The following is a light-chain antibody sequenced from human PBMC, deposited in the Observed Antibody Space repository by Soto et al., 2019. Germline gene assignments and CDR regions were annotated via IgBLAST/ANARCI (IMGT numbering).Light chain of an antibody. J-gene: IGKJ2*01. CDR2: GAS. V-gene: IGKV1-39*01. CDR3: QKSYRSPYT. Sequence: IQMTQSPSSLSASVGDSVTVTCRASQSINIYLNWYQQKPGKAPTLLIYGASSLQSGVPSRFTGGGSRTDFSLTISSLQPEDFATYYCQKSYRSPYTVRQGTKLEIK. CDR1: QSINIY.